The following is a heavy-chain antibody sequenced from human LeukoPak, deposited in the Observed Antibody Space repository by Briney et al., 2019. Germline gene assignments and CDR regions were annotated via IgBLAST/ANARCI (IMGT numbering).Heavy chain of an antibody. D-gene: IGHD5-18*01. J-gene: IGHJ4*02. CDR3: ATAVFRYSYGQDFDY. V-gene: IGHV1-69*06. CDR2: IIPIFGTA. CDR1: GGTFRSYA. Sequence: ASVQVSCQASGGTFRSYAISWVRQAHGQGLEWMGGIIPIFGTANDAQKFQGRVTMTEDTSTDTAYMELSSLRSEDTAVYYCATAVFRYSYGQDFDYWGQGTLVTVSS.